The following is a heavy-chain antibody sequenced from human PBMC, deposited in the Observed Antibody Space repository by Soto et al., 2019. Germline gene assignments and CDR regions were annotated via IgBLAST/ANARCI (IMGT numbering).Heavy chain of an antibody. CDR3: ARGGAESIYGMHV. D-gene: IGHD3-10*01. CDR2: INPTGGST. Sequence: QVQLVQSGAEVKKPGASVKVSCKASGYTFTSYYMHWVRQAPGQGLEWMGIINPTGGSTTYAQKLQGRVTVTRDKSTNTVYMELSSLRSDDTAVYYCARGGAESIYGMHVWGQGTTVSVSS. CDR1: GYTFTSYY. J-gene: IGHJ6*02. V-gene: IGHV1-46*04.